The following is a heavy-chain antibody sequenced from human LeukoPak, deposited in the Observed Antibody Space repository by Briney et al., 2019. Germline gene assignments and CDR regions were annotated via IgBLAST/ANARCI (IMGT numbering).Heavy chain of an antibody. CDR2: IDTGTTT. CDR3: GRGGYDVDV. V-gene: IGHV3-66*01. CDR1: GFTVSNNY. D-gene: IGHD3-22*01. Sequence: GGSLRLSCAPSGFTVSNNYLTWVRRAPGEGLEWVSTIDTGTTTMYAASVMGRFTISRDNSKNTLYLQMNSLRAEDTAVYYCGRGGYDVDVWGQGTTVSVSS. J-gene: IGHJ6*02.